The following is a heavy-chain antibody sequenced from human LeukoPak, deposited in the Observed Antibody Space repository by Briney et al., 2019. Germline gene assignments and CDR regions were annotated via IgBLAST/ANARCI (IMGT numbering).Heavy chain of an antibody. Sequence: PSETLSLTCTVSGYSISSGYYWGWIRQPPGKGLEWIGSIYHSGSTYYNPSLKSRVTISVDTSKNQFSLKLSSVTAADTAVYYCARDATGKDSSGYLHTFDIWGQGTMVTVSS. CDR3: ARDATGKDSSGYLHTFDI. J-gene: IGHJ3*02. CDR2: IYHSGST. CDR1: GYSISSGYY. D-gene: IGHD3-22*01. V-gene: IGHV4-38-2*02.